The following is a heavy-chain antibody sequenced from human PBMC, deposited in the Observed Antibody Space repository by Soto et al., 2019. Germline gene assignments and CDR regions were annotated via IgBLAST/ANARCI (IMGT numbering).Heavy chain of an antibody. CDR1: GFTFTTNA. Sequence: GVSLTLSCAATGFTFTTNAMSWARQAPGKGLEWVSGIGGTGHTTYYADSVKGRFTISRDNSKSTVYLQMSSLRAEDTAVYYCVKSFYDSTGHHYFFNYWGQGT. J-gene: IGHJ4*02. CDR2: IGGTGHTT. CDR3: VKSFYDSTGHHYFFNY. V-gene: IGHV3-23*01. D-gene: IGHD3-22*01.